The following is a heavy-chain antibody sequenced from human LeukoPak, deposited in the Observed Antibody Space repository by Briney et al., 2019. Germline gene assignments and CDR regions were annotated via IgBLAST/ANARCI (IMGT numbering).Heavy chain of an antibody. CDR2: ISRSGGIT. Sequence: GGSLRLSCAASGFTFGSYAIYWVRQAPGKGLEWLSGISRSGGITYFADSVKGRFTISRDNSRNTVYLQINSLRAEDTALYYCAKTRAGNSSGRDPGWPMDYWGQGTLVTVSS. V-gene: IGHV3-23*01. D-gene: IGHD3-22*01. CDR3: AKTRAGNSSGRDPGWPMDY. CDR1: GFTFGSYA. J-gene: IGHJ4*02.